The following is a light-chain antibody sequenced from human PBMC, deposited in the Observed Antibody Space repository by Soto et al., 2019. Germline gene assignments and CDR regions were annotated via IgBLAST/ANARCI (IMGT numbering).Light chain of an antibody. CDR1: SSNIGAGFD. CDR3: QSYDSSLSGSVV. Sequence: QSVLTQPPSVSGVPGQRVTISCTGSSSNIGAGFDVHWYQQFPGTAPRLLIYGNSNRPSGVPDRFSGSKSGTSASLAITGLQAEDEADYYCQSYDSSLSGSVVFGGGTKLTVL. CDR2: GNS. V-gene: IGLV1-40*01. J-gene: IGLJ2*01.